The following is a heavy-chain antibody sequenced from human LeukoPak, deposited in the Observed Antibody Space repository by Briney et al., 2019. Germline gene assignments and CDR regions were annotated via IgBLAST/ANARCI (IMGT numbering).Heavy chain of an antibody. V-gene: IGHV4-39*01. CDR2: IYYSGST. D-gene: IGHD3-22*01. Sequence: PSETLSLTCTVSGGSISSSSYCWGWIRQPPGKGLEWIGSIYYSGSTYYNPSLKSRVSISVDTSKNQFSLKLSSVTAADTAVYYCAGDSSEYYYFDYWGQGTLVTVSS. CDR1: GGSISSSSYC. CDR3: AGDSSEYYYFDY. J-gene: IGHJ4*02.